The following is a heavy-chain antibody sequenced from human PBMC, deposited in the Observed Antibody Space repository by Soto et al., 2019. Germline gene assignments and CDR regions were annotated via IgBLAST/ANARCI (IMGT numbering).Heavy chain of an antibody. D-gene: IGHD5-12*01. Sequence: EVQLLESGGGLVQPGGSLRLSCAASGFTFSSYAMSWVRQAPGKGLEWVSSISASAGSTYYADTVKGRFIISRDNSKNTLYLQMNSLRAEDTAVYYCAKVWGCGYDYDYWGQGTLVTVSS. CDR2: ISASAGST. CDR3: AKVWGCGYDYDY. CDR1: GFTFSSYA. J-gene: IGHJ4*02. V-gene: IGHV3-23*01.